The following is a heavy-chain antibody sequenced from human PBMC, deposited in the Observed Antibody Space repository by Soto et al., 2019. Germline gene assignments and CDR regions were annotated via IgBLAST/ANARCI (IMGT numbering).Heavy chain of an antibody. J-gene: IGHJ4*01. CDR2: ISPSTGNT. V-gene: IGHV1-18*01. CDR1: GYTFMNYA. D-gene: IGHD2-15*01. Sequence: QVHLVQSGAEMKEPGASVKVSCQASGYTFMNYAISWVRQAPGHGLEWMGWISPSTGNTDQAQGLQDRVSLTLDSSTTTANMELRSLGTADTAVSYCARWYCSLGSCYACWHLDLWGQGTLVTVSS. CDR3: ARWYCSLGSCYACWHLDL.